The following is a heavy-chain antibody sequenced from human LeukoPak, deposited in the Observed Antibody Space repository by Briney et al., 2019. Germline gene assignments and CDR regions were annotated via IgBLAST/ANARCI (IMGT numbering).Heavy chain of an antibody. D-gene: IGHD1-1*01. J-gene: IGHJ4*02. CDR3: AREQQGRRAAFDY. Sequence: GGSLRLSCAASGFTFRSSGMHWVRQTPGKGLEWVASIWYDGNEIYYADSVKGRFTISRDNSRNTLYLQMNSLRTEDTAVYYCAREQQGRRAAFDYWGQGTPVTVSS. CDR1: GFTFRSSG. V-gene: IGHV3-30*02. CDR2: IWYDGNEI.